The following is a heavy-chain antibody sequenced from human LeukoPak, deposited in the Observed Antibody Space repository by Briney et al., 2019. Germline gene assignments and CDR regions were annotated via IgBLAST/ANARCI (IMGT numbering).Heavy chain of an antibody. V-gene: IGHV3-23*01. CDR2: IGGRDSGT. CDR3: AKWGDYDILTGYYDSDY. Sequence: GASLRLSCGASGFIFSNYAMSWGRPPPGKGVEWVSAIGGRDSGTYYADSVRGRFTVSRDDPKNTLYLQMNTLRAEDTAVYYCAKWGDYDILTGYYDSDYWGQGTLVTVSS. J-gene: IGHJ4*02. CDR1: GFIFSNYA. D-gene: IGHD3-9*01.